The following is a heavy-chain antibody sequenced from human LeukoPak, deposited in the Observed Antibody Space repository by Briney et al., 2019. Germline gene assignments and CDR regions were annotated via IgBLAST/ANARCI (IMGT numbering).Heavy chain of an antibody. CDR3: ARGPGYYDSSGYWL. D-gene: IGHD3-22*01. J-gene: IGHJ6*02. Sequence: PGRSLRLSCAASGFTFSSYAMHWVRQAPGKGLEWVAVISYDGSNKYYADSVKGRFTISGDNSKNTLYLQMNSLRAEDTAVYYCARGPGYYDSSGYWLWGQGTTVTVSS. CDR2: ISYDGSNK. V-gene: IGHV3-30-3*01. CDR1: GFTFSSYA.